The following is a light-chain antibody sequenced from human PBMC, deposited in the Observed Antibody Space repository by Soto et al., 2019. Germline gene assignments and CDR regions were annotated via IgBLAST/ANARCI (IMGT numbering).Light chain of an antibody. CDR1: QSVSSN. CDR3: EQDYNCPPLT. V-gene: IGKV3-15*01. Sequence: EIVMTHSPATLSVSPGERATLSCRASQSVSSNLAWYQQKPGQPPSRLIYGASTRPTGIPASFSGRGSVTDFTPTTSSPLAKDVVLSYCEQDYNCPPLTFGQETKLEIK. J-gene: IGKJ2*01. CDR2: GAS.